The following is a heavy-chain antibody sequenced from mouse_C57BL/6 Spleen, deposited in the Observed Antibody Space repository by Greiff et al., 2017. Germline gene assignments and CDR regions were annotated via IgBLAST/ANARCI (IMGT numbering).Heavy chain of an antibody. V-gene: IGHV1-81*01. CDR2: YYPRSGNP. CDR3: AREGGYAMDY. Sequence: VQLQESGAELARPGASVKLSCKASGYTFTSYGISWVKQRTGQGLEWIGEYYPRSGNPYYIEKFKGKATLPADKSSSTAYMELRSLTSEDSAVYFCAREGGYAMDYWGQGTSVTVSS. CDR1: GYTFTSYG. J-gene: IGHJ4*01.